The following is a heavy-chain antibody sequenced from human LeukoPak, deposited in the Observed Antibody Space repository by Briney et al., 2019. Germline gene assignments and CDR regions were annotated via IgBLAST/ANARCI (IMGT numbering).Heavy chain of an antibody. CDR3: AKDSGELPHYYFDY. CDR1: GYTFTGYY. D-gene: IGHD1-26*01. J-gene: IGHJ4*02. CDR2: INPNSGGT. Sequence: ASVKVSCKASGYTFTGYYMHWVRQAPGQGLEWMGWINPNSGGTNYAQKFQGRVTMTRDTSISTAYMELSRLRSDDTAVYYCAKDSGELPHYYFDYWGQGTLVTVSS. V-gene: IGHV1-2*02.